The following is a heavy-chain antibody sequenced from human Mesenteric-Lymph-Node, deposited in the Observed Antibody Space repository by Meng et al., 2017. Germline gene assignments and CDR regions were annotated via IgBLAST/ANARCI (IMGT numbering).Heavy chain of an antibody. J-gene: IGHJ4*02. Sequence: ASVKVSCKASGFTFTSSAMQWVRQARGQRLEWMGGFDPEDGETIYAQKFQGRVTMTEDTSTDTAYMELSSLRSEDTAVYYCANLVGATRFDYWGQGTLVTVSS. D-gene: IGHD1-26*01. CDR1: GFTFTSSA. V-gene: IGHV1-24*01. CDR3: ANLVGATRFDY. CDR2: FDPEDGET.